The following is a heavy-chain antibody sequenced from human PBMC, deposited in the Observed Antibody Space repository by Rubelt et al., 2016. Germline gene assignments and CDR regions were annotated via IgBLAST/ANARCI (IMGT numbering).Heavy chain of an antibody. CDR3: ASGQYSSAWYHFDY. CDR2: INPNSGGT. Sequence: TFTDYYIQWVRQAPGQGLEWMGRINPNSGGTNYAQKFQGRVTMTRDTSISTAYMEVSGLKSDDTAVYFCASGQYSSAWYHFDYWGQGTLVTVSS. CDR1: TFTDYY. J-gene: IGHJ4*02. D-gene: IGHD6-19*01. V-gene: IGHV1-2*06.